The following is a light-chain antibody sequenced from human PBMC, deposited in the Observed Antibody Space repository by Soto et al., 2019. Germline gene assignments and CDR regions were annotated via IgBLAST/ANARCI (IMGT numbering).Light chain of an antibody. V-gene: IGLV2-14*01. CDR2: EVS. Sequence: QSALTQPASVSGSPGQSITISCTGTSSDTAGYNYVSWYQQHPGKAPKLMIYEVSNRPSGVSNRFSGSQSGNTASLTISGLQAEDEAYYYCSSYTTSNTPLYVFGTGSKLTVL. CDR3: SSYTTSNTPLYV. CDR1: SSDTAGYNY. J-gene: IGLJ1*01.